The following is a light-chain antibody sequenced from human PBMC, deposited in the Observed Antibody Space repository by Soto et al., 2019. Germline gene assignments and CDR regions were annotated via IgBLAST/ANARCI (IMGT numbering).Light chain of an antibody. J-gene: IGKJ3*01. CDR1: QSVDID. CDR2: GAS. CDR3: QQSYSHHFT. Sequence: EVVLTQSPATLSVSPGERVTLSCRASQSVDIDLAWYQQIPGQAPRLLIYGASTRAPDMPGRFSGRGSGTEFTLTISSLQSEDYATYYCQQSYSHHFTFGPGATVDVK. V-gene: IGKV3-15*01.